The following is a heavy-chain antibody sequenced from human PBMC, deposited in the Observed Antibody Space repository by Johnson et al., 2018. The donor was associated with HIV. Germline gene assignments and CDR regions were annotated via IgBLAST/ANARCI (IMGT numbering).Heavy chain of an antibody. J-gene: IGHJ3*02. Sequence: QMLLVESGGGVVQPWRSLRLSCAASGFTFSSYPMHWVRQAPGKGLEWVAVISYDGGSKYYADSVKGRFTISRDNSNNTLYVEMNSLRAEDTAVFYCARGAPNWNYEPFSDAFDIWGQGTMVTVSS. V-gene: IGHV3-30-3*01. CDR2: ISYDGGSK. CDR3: ARGAPNWNYEPFSDAFDI. D-gene: IGHD1-7*01. CDR1: GFTFSSYP.